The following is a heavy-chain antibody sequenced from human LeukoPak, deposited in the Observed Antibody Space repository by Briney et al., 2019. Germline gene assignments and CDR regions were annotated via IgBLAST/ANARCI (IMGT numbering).Heavy chain of an antibody. CDR2: IYYSGST. CDR3: ARQTGGSPLSDP. Sequence: KSSETLSLTCTVSGGSISSSSYYWGWIRQPPGKGLEWIGSIYYSGSTYYNPSLKSRVTISVDTSKNQFSLMLSSVTAADTAVYYCARQTGGSPLSDPWGQGTLVTVSS. CDR1: GGSISSSSYY. D-gene: IGHD2-15*01. J-gene: IGHJ5*02. V-gene: IGHV4-39*01.